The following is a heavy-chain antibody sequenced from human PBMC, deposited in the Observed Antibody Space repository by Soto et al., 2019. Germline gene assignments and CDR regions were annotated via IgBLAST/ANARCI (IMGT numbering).Heavy chain of an antibody. CDR2: INAGNGNT. J-gene: IGHJ4*02. CDR3: ARGYSSSWSYNKYYFDY. V-gene: IGHV1-3*01. CDR1: GYTFTSYA. Sequence: GASVKVSCKASGYTFTSYAMHWVRQAPGQRLEWMGWINAGNGNTKYSQKFQGRVTITRDTSASTAYMELSSLRSEDTAVYHCARGYSSSWSYNKYYFDYRGQGTLVTVSS. D-gene: IGHD6-13*01.